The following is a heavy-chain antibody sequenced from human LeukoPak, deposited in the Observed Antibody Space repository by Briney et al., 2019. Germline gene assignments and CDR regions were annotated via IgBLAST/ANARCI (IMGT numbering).Heavy chain of an antibody. D-gene: IGHD4-17*01. CDR3: ARRLVDYGDPTAFDY. Sequence: PSETLSLTCTVSGGSISSYYWSWIRQPPGKGLEWIGYIYYSGSTNYNPSLKSRVTISVDTSKNQFSLKLGSVTAADTAVYYCARRLVDYGDPTAFDYWGQGTLVTVSS. CDR1: GGSISSYY. J-gene: IGHJ4*02. CDR2: IYYSGST. V-gene: IGHV4-59*08.